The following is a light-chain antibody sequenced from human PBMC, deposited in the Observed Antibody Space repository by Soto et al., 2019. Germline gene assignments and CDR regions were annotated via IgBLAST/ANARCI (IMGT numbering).Light chain of an antibody. CDR3: QQYSSYPWT. J-gene: IGKJ1*01. CDR1: QTISSW. CDR2: DAS. Sequence: DIQMTQSPSTLSASVGYRVTITCRPSQTISSWLAWYQQKPGRAPNLLIYDASSLESGVPSRFSGSGSGTEFTLTISSLQPDDFATYYCQQYSSYPWTFGQGTKVEIK. V-gene: IGKV1-5*01.